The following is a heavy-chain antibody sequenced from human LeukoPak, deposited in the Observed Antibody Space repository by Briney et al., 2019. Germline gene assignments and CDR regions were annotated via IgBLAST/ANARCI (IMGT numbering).Heavy chain of an antibody. V-gene: IGHV1-2*02. Sequence: ASVRVSCKASGYTFIGYHLYWVRLAPGQGLEWMGWINPKTGDTNYSENFKGRVTMTTDTSINTAYMDLSSLTYGDTAVYYYFYYMDVWAKGTTVIVSS. CDR3: FYYMDV. CDR1: GYTFIGYH. J-gene: IGHJ6*03. CDR2: INPKTGDT.